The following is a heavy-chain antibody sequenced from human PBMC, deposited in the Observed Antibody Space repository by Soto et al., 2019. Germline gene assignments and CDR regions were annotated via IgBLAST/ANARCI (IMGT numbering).Heavy chain of an antibody. D-gene: IGHD5-12*01. J-gene: IGHJ4*02. V-gene: IGHV1-18*01. CDR1: GYTFINYH. CDR3: AKSPRGEMATD. Sequence: QVQLVQSGGEVKKPGASVTVSCKASGYTFINYHITWVRQAPGQGLEWMAWINTYNGMTDYAQRFPGSVTMTRDTSTSTAYMELRNLGSDDPAVYFCAKSPRGEMATDWGQGTLVTVSS. CDR2: INTYNGMT.